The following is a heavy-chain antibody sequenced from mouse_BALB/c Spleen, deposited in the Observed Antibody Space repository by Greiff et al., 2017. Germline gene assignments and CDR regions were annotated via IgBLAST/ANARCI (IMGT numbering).Heavy chain of an antibody. V-gene: IGHV1-7*01. CDR3: ANYYYGSSYVGY. J-gene: IGHJ2*01. CDR1: GYTFTSYW. CDR2: INPSTGYT. D-gene: IGHD1-1*01. Sequence: QVQLQQSGAELAKPGASVKMSCKASGYTFTSYWMHWVKQRPGQGLEWIGYINPSTGYTEYNQKFKDKATLTADKSSSTAYMQLSSLTSEDSAVYYCANYYYGSSYVGYWGQGTTLTVSS.